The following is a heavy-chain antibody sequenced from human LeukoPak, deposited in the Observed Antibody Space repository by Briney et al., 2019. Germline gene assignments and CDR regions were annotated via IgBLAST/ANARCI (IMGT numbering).Heavy chain of an antibody. CDR1: GFTFSSYA. J-gene: IGHJ4*02. V-gene: IGHV3-49*04. Sequence: PGGSLRLSCAASGFTFSSYAMSWVRQAPGKGLEWVGFIRSKAYGGTTEYAASVKGRFTISRDDSKSIAYLQMNSLKTEDTAVYYCTRASFTWWLPLDYWGQGALVTVSS. CDR2: IRSKAYGGTT. D-gene: IGHD2-8*02. CDR3: TRASFTWWLPLDY.